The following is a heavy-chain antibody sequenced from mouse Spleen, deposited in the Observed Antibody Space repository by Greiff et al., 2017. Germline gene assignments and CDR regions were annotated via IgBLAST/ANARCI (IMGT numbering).Heavy chain of an antibody. CDR1: GFNIKDDY. D-gene: IGHD3-1*01. CDR3: TLGQFDY. Sequence: EVQLVESGAELVRPGASVKLSCTASGFNIKDDYMHWVKQRPEQGLEWIGWIDPENGDTEYASKFQGKATITADTSSNTAYLQLSSLTSEDTAVYYCTLGQFDYWGQGTTLTVSS. V-gene: IGHV14-4*01. CDR2: IDPENGDT. J-gene: IGHJ2*01.